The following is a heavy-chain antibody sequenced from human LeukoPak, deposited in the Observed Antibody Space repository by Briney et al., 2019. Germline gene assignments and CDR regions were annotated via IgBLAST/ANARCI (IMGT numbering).Heavy chain of an antibody. CDR3: ARAKNPYYYYYYMDF. J-gene: IGHJ6*03. CDR1: GYSISSGHY. V-gene: IGHV4-38-2*01. Sequence: SETLSLTCAVSGYSISSGHYWVWIRQPPGKELEYIGNIYHSGSSHYNPSLKSRVTISVDTSNNQFSLKLSSVTAADTAVYYCARAKNPYYYYYYMDFWGRGTTVTVSS. CDR2: IYHSGSS.